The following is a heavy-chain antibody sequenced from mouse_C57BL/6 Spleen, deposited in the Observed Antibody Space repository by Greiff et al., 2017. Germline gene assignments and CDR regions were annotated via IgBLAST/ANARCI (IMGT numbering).Heavy chain of an antibody. D-gene: IGHD2-3*01. CDR3: ARCYDGFSYAMDY. Sequence: VQLQQSDAELVKPGASVKISCKVSGYTFTDHTIHWMKQRPEQGLAWIGYIYPRDGSTKYNEKFKGKATLTADKSSSTAYMQLNSLTSEDSAVYFCARCYDGFSYAMDYWGQGTSVTVSS. J-gene: IGHJ4*01. V-gene: IGHV1-78*01. CDR1: GYTFTDHT. CDR2: IYPRDGST.